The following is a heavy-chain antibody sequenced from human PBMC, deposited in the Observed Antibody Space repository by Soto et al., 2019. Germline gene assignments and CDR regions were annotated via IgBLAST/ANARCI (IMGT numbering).Heavy chain of an antibody. Sequence: SQTLSLTCAVSGDSVSSNSATWNWIRQSPSRGLEWLGRTYYRSKWYNDYAVSVKSRISINPDTSKNQFSLQLNSVTPEDTAVYYCARAGGRAFSRSWYPVGWSDPWGQGIRVTVSS. D-gene: IGHD6-13*01. CDR2: TYYRSKWYN. CDR1: GDSVSSNSAT. V-gene: IGHV6-1*01. J-gene: IGHJ5*02. CDR3: ARAGGRAFSRSWYPVGWSDP.